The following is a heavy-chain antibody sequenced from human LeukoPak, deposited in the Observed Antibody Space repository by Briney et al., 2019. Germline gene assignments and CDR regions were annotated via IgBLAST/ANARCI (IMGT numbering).Heavy chain of an antibody. CDR2: ISYDGSNK. D-gene: IGHD3-22*01. CDR3: ARTKTYYYDSSGYYPFDY. CDR1: GFTFSSYA. J-gene: IGHJ4*02. V-gene: IGHV3-30*04. Sequence: PGGSLRLSCAASGFTFSSYAMHWVRQAPGKGLEWVAVISYDGSNKYYADSVKGRFTISRDNSKNTLYLQMNSLRAEDTAVYYCARTKTYYYDSSGYYPFDYWGQGTLVTVSS.